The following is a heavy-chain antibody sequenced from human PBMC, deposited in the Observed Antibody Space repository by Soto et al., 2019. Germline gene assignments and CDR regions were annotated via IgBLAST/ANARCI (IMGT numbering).Heavy chain of an antibody. D-gene: IGHD7-27*01. V-gene: IGHV4-30-4*01. J-gene: IGHJ4*02. CDR1: GGSISTVDYW. CDR2: IYDGGRT. CDR3: ARGPSGDKVDS. Sequence: QVQLHESGPGLVKPSQTLSLTCTVSGGSISTVDYWWSWIRQSPDMGLEWIGHIYDGGRTYNNPSLQSLVTMSVDTSKGQLSLTLSSVSAADTAVYYCARGPSGDKVDSWGPGTLVTVSS.